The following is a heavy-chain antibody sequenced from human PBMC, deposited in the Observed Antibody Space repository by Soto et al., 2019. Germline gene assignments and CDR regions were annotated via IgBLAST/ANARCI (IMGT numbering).Heavy chain of an antibody. CDR2: IDNDGSAT. CDR1: GFTFNIYW. V-gene: IGHV3-74*01. Sequence: GGSLRLSCVASGFTFNIYWMHWVRQAPGKGLEWVSRIDNDGSATTYADSVKGRFTIPRDNAKNTLFLQMNTLRVDDTAVYYCARDNWNSYWGQGTLVTVSS. D-gene: IGHD1-1*01. J-gene: IGHJ4*02. CDR3: ARDNWNSY.